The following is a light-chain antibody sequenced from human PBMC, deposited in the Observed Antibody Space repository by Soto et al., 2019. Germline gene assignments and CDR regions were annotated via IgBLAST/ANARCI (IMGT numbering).Light chain of an antibody. J-gene: IGLJ7*01. CDR2: GNS. Sequence: QAVVTQPPSVSGAPGQRVTISCTGSSSNIGAGYDVHWYQQLPGTAPKLLIYGNSNRPSGVPDRFSGSKSGTSASLAITGLQAEDEADYYCQSYDSSFLAVFGGGTQLTVL. CDR1: SSNIGAGYD. CDR3: QSYDSSFLAV. V-gene: IGLV1-40*01.